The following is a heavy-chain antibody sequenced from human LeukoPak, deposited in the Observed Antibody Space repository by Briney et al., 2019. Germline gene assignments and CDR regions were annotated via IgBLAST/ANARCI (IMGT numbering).Heavy chain of an antibody. CDR3: ARDRRYYDSSGYIRGFDY. CDR2: IYHSGST. J-gene: IGHJ4*02. CDR1: GGSISSSNW. Sequence: SETLSLTCAVSGGSISSSNWWSWVRQPPGKGLEWIGEIYHSGSTNYNPSLKSRVAISVDKSKNQFSLKLSSVTAADTAVYYCARDRRYYDSSGYIRGFDYWGQGTLVTVSS. D-gene: IGHD3-22*01. V-gene: IGHV4-4*02.